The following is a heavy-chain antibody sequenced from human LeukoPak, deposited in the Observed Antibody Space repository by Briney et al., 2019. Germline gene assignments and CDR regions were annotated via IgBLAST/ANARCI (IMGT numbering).Heavy chain of an antibody. CDR3: ARNNWFGEFENWFDP. D-gene: IGHD3-10*01. Sequence: PGGSLRLSCAASGFTFSSYGMHWVRQAPGKGPEWVSSISSSSSYIYYADSMKGRFTISRDNAKNSLYLQMNSLRAEDTAVYYCARNNWFGEFENWFDPWGQGTLVTVSS. V-gene: IGHV3-21*01. J-gene: IGHJ5*02. CDR1: GFTFSSYG. CDR2: ISSSSSYI.